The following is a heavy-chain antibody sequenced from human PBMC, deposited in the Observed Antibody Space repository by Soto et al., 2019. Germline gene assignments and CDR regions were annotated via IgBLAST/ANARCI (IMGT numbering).Heavy chain of an antibody. Sequence: GESLKISCKGSGYSFASHWVAWVRQMPEKGLEWIGTIYPGDSDTKYSSAFRGHVTISADTSVSTAYLQWRSLEATDSAIYYCARYSGSYWHYLDFWGQGTPVTVSS. CDR1: GYSFASHW. J-gene: IGHJ4*02. V-gene: IGHV5-51*01. D-gene: IGHD1-26*01. CDR2: IYPGDSDT. CDR3: ARYSGSYWHYLDF.